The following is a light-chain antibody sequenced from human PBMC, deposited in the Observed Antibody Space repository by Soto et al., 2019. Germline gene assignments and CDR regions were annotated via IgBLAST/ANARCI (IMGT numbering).Light chain of an antibody. CDR1: QGINNW. Sequence: DIQMTQSPSSVSAAEGDRVTITCRASQGINNWLAWYQQKPGKAPKLLIYTTSSLQSGVPSRFSGSGSGTDFTLTISSLQPEDSATYYCQQANSFPLTFGGGTKVEIK. J-gene: IGKJ4*01. CDR2: TTS. CDR3: QQANSFPLT. V-gene: IGKV1D-12*01.